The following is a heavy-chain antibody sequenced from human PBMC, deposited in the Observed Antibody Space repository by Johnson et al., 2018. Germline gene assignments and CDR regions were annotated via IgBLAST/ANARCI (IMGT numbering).Heavy chain of an antibody. D-gene: IGHD1-26*01. Sequence: VQLVESGGGLVQPGGSLRLSCAASRFTFSSFAMSWVRQAPRKGLEWVSTISSSGSRTYYADSVRGRFTIVRDNSKNTLYLQMNSLRADDTAVYYCAKGGLTSAYDYTHGMDVWGQGTTVTVSS. J-gene: IGHJ6*02. CDR3: AKGGLTSAYDYTHGMDV. CDR1: RFTFSSFA. V-gene: IGHV3-23*04. CDR2: ISSSGSRT.